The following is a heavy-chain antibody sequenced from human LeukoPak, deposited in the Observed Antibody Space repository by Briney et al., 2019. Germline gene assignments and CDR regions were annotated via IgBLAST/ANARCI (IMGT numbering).Heavy chain of an antibody. V-gene: IGHV3-23*01. CDR2: IRGSGGGT. CDR3: AKAGIGVVGYFDY. J-gene: IGHJ4*02. D-gene: IGHD6-19*01. CDR1: GFTFSGYS. Sequence: GGSLRLSCAASGFTFSGYSMSWVRQAPGKGLEWVSAIRGSGGGTYYADSVKGRFTISRDNSKNTLYLQMNSLRDEDTALYYCAKAGIGVVGYFDYWGQGTLVTVSS.